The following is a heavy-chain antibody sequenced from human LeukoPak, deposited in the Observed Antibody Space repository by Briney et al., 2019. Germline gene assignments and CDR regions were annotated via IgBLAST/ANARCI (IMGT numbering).Heavy chain of an antibody. CDR3: ASLALTMIVALNFDY. V-gene: IGHV3-7*03. D-gene: IGHD3-22*01. Sequence: PGGSLRLSCAASGFNFSSYWMSWVRQAPGEGLEWVANIKPDGSDKDYVDSVKGRFTISRDNSKNTLYLQMNSLRAEDTAVYYCASLALTMIVALNFDYWGQGTLVTVSS. J-gene: IGHJ4*02. CDR1: GFNFSSYW. CDR2: IKPDGSDK.